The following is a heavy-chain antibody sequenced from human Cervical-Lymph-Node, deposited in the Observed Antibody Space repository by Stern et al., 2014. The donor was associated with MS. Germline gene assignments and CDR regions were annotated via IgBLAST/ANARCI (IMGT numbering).Heavy chain of an antibody. Sequence: QVKLGQSGAEVKKPGASVKVSCKASGYTFTNYEINWVRQAAGQGLEWMGWMNPNSGSTDYAQKFQGRVPMTRNTSTSTVYMELSSLTFEDTAVYYCAREGVIVGPNRFDYWGQGTLVTVSS. CDR1: GYTFTNYE. J-gene: IGHJ4*02. D-gene: IGHD1-26*01. CDR3: AREGVIVGPNRFDY. CDR2: MNPNSGST. V-gene: IGHV1-8*01.